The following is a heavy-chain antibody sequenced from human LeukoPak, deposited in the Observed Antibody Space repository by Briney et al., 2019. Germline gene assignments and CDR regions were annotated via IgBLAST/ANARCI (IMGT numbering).Heavy chain of an antibody. V-gene: IGHV3-74*01. CDR2: INTDTRGT. J-gene: IGHJ4*02. D-gene: IGHD3-16*01. CDR1: GFTFSDYW. CDR3: ARAGAYRFDS. Sequence: GGSLRLSCAASGFTFSDYWMHWVRQAPGKGLVWVSIINTDTRGTYYADSVKGRFTISRDNAKNTLYLQMNSLTAEDTAVYYCARAGAYRFDSWGQGTLVTVSS.